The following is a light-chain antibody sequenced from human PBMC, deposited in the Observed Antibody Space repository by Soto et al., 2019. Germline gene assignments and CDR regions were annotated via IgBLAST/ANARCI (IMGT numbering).Light chain of an antibody. CDR2: GAS. V-gene: IGKV3-15*01. J-gene: IGKJ4*01. CDR3: QQYDNWPLT. CDR1: QSINND. Sequence: EVVMTHSPATLSVSPGQGATLSCRASQSINNDFAWYQRTPGQAPRLLIYGASTRATGIPDRFSGSGSGTEFTLTISSLQSEDFAAYFCQQYDNWPLTFGGGTKV.